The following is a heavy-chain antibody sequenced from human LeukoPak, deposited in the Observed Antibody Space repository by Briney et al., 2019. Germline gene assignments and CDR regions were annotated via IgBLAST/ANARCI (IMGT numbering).Heavy chain of an antibody. CDR1: GGSFSGYY. J-gene: IGHJ4*02. Sequence: SETLSLTCAVYGGSFSGYYWSWIRQPPGKGLEWIAEINHSRSTNYNPSLKSRVTISVSTSKNHFSLKLSPVTAAHTALCYSGRVQIRITIFGVFSPLNFHYWRQGTLVSVYS. CDR2: INHSRST. V-gene: IGHV4-34*01. CDR3: GRVQIRITIFGVFSPLNFHY. D-gene: IGHD3-3*01.